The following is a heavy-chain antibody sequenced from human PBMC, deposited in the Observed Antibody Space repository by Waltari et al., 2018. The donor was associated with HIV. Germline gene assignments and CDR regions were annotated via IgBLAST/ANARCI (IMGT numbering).Heavy chain of an antibody. J-gene: IGHJ3*02. V-gene: IGHV4-38-2*01. CDR3: TNYNDYFVFHI. D-gene: IGHD3-22*01. Sequence: QVQLQASGPELVKPSETLSLTCAVSSYSISSGYYWGWVRQPPGKGLEWIGSIYHTGSTYYNPSLKTRVTISLDTSTNQFSLKLSSVTAADTAVYYCTNYNDYFVFHIWGQGTMVTVSS. CDR1: SYSISSGYY. CDR2: IYHTGST.